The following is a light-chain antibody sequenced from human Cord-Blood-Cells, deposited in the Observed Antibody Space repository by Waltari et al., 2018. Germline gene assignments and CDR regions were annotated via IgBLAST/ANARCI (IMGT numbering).Light chain of an antibody. J-gene: IGLJ3*02. V-gene: IGLV2-14*01. CDR1: SSDVGGYNY. CDR2: DVS. CDR3: SSYTSSSTLA. Sequence: QSALTQPASVSGSPGQSITISCTGTSSDVGGYNYVSWYQQNPGKAPKLMIYDVSIRPSGVSNRFSGSKSGNTASLTISGLQAEDEADYYCSSYTSSSTLAFGGGTKLTVL.